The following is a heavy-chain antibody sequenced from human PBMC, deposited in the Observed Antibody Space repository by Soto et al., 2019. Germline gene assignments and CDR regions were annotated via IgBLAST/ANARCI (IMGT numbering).Heavy chain of an antibody. CDR3: ARDLHSSGYYNFDY. V-gene: IGHV3-66*01. Sequence: PGGSLRLSCAASGFTFSSYAMSWVRQAPGKGLEWVSVIYSGGSTYYADSVKGRFTISRDNSKNTLYLQMNSLRAEDTAVYYCARDLHSSGYYNFDYWGQGTLVTVSS. CDR2: IYSGGST. J-gene: IGHJ4*02. CDR1: GFTFSSYA. D-gene: IGHD3-22*01.